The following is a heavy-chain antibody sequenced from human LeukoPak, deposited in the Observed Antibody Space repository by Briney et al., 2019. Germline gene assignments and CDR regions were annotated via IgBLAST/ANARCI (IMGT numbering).Heavy chain of an antibody. Sequence: GGSLRLSCAASGFTFSSYSMNWVRQAPGKGLEWVPSISSSSSYIYYADSVKGRFTISRDNAKNSLYLQMNSLRAEDTAVYYCARVVAAQYYYYGMDVWGKGTTVTVSS. CDR3: ARVVAAQYYYYGMDV. D-gene: IGHD2-15*01. J-gene: IGHJ6*04. CDR2: ISSSSSYI. V-gene: IGHV3-21*01. CDR1: GFTFSSYS.